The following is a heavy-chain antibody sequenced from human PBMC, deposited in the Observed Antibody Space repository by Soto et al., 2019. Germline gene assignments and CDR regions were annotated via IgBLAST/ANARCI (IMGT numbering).Heavy chain of an antibody. CDR3: ARGRIAAAGTHYYYYYMDV. V-gene: IGHV3-33*01. CDR2: IWYDGSNK. CDR1: GFTFSSYG. Sequence: GGSLRLSCAASGFTFSSYGMHWVRQAPGKGLEWVAVIWYDGSNKYYADSVKGRFTISRDNSKNTLYLQMNSLRAEDTAVYYCARGRIAAAGTHYYYYYMDVWGKGTTVTVSS. J-gene: IGHJ6*03. D-gene: IGHD6-13*01.